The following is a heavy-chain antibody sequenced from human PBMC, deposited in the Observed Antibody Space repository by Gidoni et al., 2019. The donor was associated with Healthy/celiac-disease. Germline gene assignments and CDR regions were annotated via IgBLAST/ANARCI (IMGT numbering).Heavy chain of an antibody. J-gene: IGHJ6*03. CDR3: ARGSEYSSSSGEIYYYYMDV. Sequence: QVQLVQSGAAVTKPGASVKVSCKASGYTFTSYGISWVRQAPGQGLEWMGWISAYNGNTNYAQKLQGRVTMTTDTSTSTAYMELRSLRSDDTAVYYCARGSEYSSSSGEIYYYYMDVWGKGTTVTVSS. V-gene: IGHV1-18*01. D-gene: IGHD6-6*01. CDR2: ISAYNGNT. CDR1: GYTFTSYG.